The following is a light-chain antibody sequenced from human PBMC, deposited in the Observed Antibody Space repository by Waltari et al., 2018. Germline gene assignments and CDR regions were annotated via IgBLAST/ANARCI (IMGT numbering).Light chain of an antibody. Sequence: QSALTQPASVSGSPGLSITISCTGSSRDVGGYDYVSWYQQHPGKAPKLLIYEVSFRPSGIANRFSGSKSGNTASLTISGLQAEDEADYYCISHTSSSTLALFGGGTKLTVL. V-gene: IGLV2-14*01. CDR1: SRDVGGYDY. CDR3: ISHTSSSTLAL. CDR2: EVS. J-gene: IGLJ2*01.